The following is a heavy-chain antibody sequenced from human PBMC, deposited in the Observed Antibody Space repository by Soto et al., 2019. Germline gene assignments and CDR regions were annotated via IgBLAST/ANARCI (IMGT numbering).Heavy chain of an antibody. D-gene: IGHD6-13*01. CDR2: IRSKANSYAT. CDR3: TRRAAAAAVVPYGMDV. V-gene: IGHV3-73*01. Sequence: RXSCAASFFTISGSAIHWVRQASGKGLEWVGRIRSKANSYATAYAASVKGRFTISRDDSKNTAYLQMNSLKTEDTAVYYCTRRAAAAAVVPYGMDVWGQGTTVTVSS. CDR1: FFTISGSA. J-gene: IGHJ6*02.